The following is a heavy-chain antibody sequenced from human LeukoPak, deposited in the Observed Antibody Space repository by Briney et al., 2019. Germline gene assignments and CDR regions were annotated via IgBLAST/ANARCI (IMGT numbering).Heavy chain of an antibody. CDR3: ARVGFLTGHSFFDY. D-gene: IGHD3-9*01. J-gene: IGHJ4*02. Sequence: ASVKVSRKTSGYTFTNYGISWVRQAPGQGLEWMGWISAYNGNTNYAQKLQGRVTMTTDTSTSTAYMELRSLRSDDTAVYYCARVGFLTGHSFFDYWGQGTLVTVSS. CDR1: GYTFTNYG. V-gene: IGHV1-18*01. CDR2: ISAYNGNT.